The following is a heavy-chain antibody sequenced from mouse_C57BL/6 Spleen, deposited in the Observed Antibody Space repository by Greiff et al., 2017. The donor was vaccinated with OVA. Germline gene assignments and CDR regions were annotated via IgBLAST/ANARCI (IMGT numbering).Heavy chain of an antibody. CDR3: TGIKRYFDY. CDR2: IRLKSDNYAT. D-gene: IGHD2-4*01. CDR1: GFTFSNYW. J-gene: IGHJ2*01. Sequence: DVQLVESGGGLVQPGGSMKLSCVASGFTFSNYWMNWVRQSPEQGLEWVAQIRLKSDNYATHYAESVKGRFTTARDDSKSSIYLQRNNFRAEDTEIYYCTGIKRYFDYWGQGTTLTVSS. V-gene: IGHV6-3*01.